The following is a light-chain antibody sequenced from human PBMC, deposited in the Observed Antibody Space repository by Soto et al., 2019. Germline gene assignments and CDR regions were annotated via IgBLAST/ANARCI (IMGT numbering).Light chain of an antibody. CDR3: HQYGSSPRT. CDR2: GAS. J-gene: IGKJ2*01. Sequence: IVLTQSPGTLSLSPGERATLSCRASQSVSSNYLAWYQQKAGQAPRLLIYGASSRAIGIPDRFSGSGSGTDFTLTISRLEPADFAVYYCHQYGSSPRTFGQGTNLEIK. V-gene: IGKV3-20*01. CDR1: QSVSSNY.